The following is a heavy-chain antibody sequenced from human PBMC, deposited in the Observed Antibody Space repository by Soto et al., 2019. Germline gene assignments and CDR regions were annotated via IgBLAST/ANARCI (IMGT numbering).Heavy chain of an antibody. CDR1: GFTFSSYA. D-gene: IGHD1-20*01. V-gene: IGHV3-23*01. CDR2: ISGSGGST. CDR3: ANPYPLFLQYNWNYLTY. J-gene: IGHJ4*02. Sequence: GSLRLSCAASGFTFSSYAMSWVRQAPGKGLEWVSAISGSGGSTYYADSVKGRFTISRDNSKNTLYLQMNSLRAEDTAVYYCANPYPLFLQYNWNYLTYRGQGTLVTVSS.